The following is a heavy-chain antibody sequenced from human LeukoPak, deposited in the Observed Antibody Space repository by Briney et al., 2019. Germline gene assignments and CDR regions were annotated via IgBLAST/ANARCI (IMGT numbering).Heavy chain of an antibody. Sequence: SETLSLTCTVSGGSISSSSYYWSWIRQPPGKGLEWIGEINHSGSTNYNPSLKSRVTISVDTSKNQFSLKLSSVTAADTAVYYCARIYGSGRHNWFDPWGQGTLVTVSS. CDR3: ARIYGSGRHNWFDP. CDR1: GGSISSSSYY. CDR2: INHSGST. V-gene: IGHV4-39*07. D-gene: IGHD3-10*01. J-gene: IGHJ5*02.